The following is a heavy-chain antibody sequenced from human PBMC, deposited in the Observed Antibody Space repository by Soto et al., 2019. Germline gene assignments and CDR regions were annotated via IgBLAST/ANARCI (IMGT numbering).Heavy chain of an antibody. CDR1: GFTFSSYG. V-gene: IGHV3-30*03. Sequence: LRLSCAASGFTFSSYGMHWVRQAPGKGLEWVAVISYDGSNKYYADSVKGRFTISRDNSKNTLYLQMNSLRAEDSAVYYCAAREADILTGLGYWGQGTLVTVSS. CDR3: AAREADILTGLGY. J-gene: IGHJ4*02. D-gene: IGHD3-9*01. CDR2: ISYDGSNK.